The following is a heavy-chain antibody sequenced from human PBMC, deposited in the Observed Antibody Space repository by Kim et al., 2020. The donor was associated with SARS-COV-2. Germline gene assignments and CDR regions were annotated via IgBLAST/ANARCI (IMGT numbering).Heavy chain of an antibody. CDR1: GGSISSSSYY. J-gene: IGHJ5*02. CDR2: IYYSGST. CDR3: ARQGRMAVDGARRFDP. Sequence: SETLSLTCTVSGGSISSSSYYWGWIRQPPGKGLEWIGSIYYSGSTYDNPSLKSRVTISVDTSKNQFSLKLSSVTAADTAVYYCARQGRMAVDGARRFDPWGQGTLVTVSS. D-gene: IGHD6-19*01. V-gene: IGHV4-39*01.